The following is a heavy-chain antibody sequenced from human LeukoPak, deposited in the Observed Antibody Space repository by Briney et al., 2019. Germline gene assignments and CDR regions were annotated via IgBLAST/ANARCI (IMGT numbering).Heavy chain of an antibody. CDR3: ASRPLGIAVAGGDY. D-gene: IGHD6-19*01. Sequence: PSETLSLTCTVSGGSISSYYWSWIRQPPGKGLEWIGYIYYSGSTNYNPSLKSRVTISVDTSKNQFSLKLSSVTAADTAVYYCASRPLGIAVAGGDYWGQGTLVTVSS. V-gene: IGHV4-59*08. J-gene: IGHJ4*02. CDR2: IYYSGST. CDR1: GGSISSYY.